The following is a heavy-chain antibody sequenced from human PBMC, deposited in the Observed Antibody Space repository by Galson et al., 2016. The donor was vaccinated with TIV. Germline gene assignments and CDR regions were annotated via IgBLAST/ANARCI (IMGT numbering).Heavy chain of an antibody. V-gene: IGHV3-23*01. D-gene: IGHD7-27*01. CDR2: ISSTASTT. CDR3: ARFLKLGTIDY. Sequence: SLRLSCAASGFTFGAYAMHWVRQAPGKGLEWVSTISSTASTTYYADSVKGRCTISRDNSKNTLYLQMDSLRAEDTAIYYWARFLKLGTIDYWGQGTLVTVSS. J-gene: IGHJ4*02. CDR1: GFTFGAYA.